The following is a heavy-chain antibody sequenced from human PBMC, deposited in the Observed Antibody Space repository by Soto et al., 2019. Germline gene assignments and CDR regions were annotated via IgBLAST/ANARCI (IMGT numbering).Heavy chain of an antibody. J-gene: IGHJ6*02. CDR2: ISYDGSNK. CDR1: GFTFSGYA. Sequence: QVQLVESGGGVVQPGRSLRLSCAASGFTFSGYAMHWVRQAPGKGLEWVAVISYDGSNKYYSDSVKGRFTISRDNSKNTLYLQMSSLGGEETAVYYCAREDVGMDVWGQGTTVAVSS. V-gene: IGHV3-30-3*01. CDR3: AREDVGMDV.